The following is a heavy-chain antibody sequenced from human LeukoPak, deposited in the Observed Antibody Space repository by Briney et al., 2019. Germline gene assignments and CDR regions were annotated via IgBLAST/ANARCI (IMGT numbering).Heavy chain of an antibody. Sequence: GASVKVSCKASGYTFTGYYMHWVRQAPGQGLEWMGWINPKSGDTTYAQKFQGRVTMTRDTSISTAYMELSRLRSDDTAVYYCARDWRGYYYYLDVWGKGTTVTVSS. CDR3: ARDWRGYYYYLDV. V-gene: IGHV1-2*02. CDR1: GYTFTGYY. D-gene: IGHD3-10*01. J-gene: IGHJ6*03. CDR2: INPKSGDT.